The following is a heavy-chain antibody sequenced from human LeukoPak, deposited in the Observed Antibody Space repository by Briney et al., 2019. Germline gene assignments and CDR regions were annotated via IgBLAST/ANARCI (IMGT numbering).Heavy chain of an antibody. D-gene: IGHD6-13*01. J-gene: IGHJ4*02. CDR2: ISGSGGST. V-gene: IGHV3-23*01. Sequence: GGPLRLSCATSGFTFSSYAMSWVRQAPGKGLEWVSAISGSGGSTYYADSVKGRFTISRDNSKNTLYLQMNSLRAEDTAVYYCAKGDSSSWSFFDYWGQGTLVTVSS. CDR1: GFTFSSYA. CDR3: AKGDSSSWSFFDY.